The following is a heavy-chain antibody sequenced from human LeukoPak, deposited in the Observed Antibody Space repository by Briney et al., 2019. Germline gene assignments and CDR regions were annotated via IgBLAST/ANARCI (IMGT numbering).Heavy chain of an antibody. CDR1: GGSLSGFY. D-gene: IGHD5-18*01. J-gene: IGHJ4*02. V-gene: IGHV4-59*01. Sequence: PSETLSLTCTVSGGSLSGFYWSWIRQPPGKGLEWIGYVYYSGSTNYNPSLKSRVTISVDTSKNQFSLKLSSVTAADTAVYYCASARRGYSYGAFDYWGQGTLVTVSS. CDR2: VYYSGST. CDR3: ASARRGYSYGAFDY.